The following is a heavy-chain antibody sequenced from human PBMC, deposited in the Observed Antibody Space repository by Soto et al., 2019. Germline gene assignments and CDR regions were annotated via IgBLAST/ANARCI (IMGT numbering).Heavy chain of an antibody. V-gene: IGHV3-23*01. D-gene: IGHD3-9*01. CDR1: GFTFSSYA. J-gene: IGHJ3*02. CDR3: AKGLRGVTISLPIAFDI. CDR2: ISGSGGST. Sequence: GGSLRLSCAASGFTFSSYAMSWVRQAPGKGLEWVSAISGSGGSTYYADSVKGRFTISRDNSKNTLYLQMNSLRAEDTAVYYCAKGLRGVTISLPIAFDIWGQGTMVTVSS.